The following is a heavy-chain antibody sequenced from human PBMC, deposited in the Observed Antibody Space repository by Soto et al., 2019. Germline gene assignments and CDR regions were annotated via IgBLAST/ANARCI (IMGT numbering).Heavy chain of an antibody. CDR2: IYYSGST. CDR3: ARHLREQWLVETYNWFDP. Sequence: QVQLQESGPGLVKPSETLSLTCTVSGGSISSYYWSWIRQPPGKGLEWIGYIYYSGSTNYNPSLKSRVTISVDTSKNQCSLKLSSVTAADTAVYYCARHLREQWLVETYNWFDPWGQGTLVTVSS. J-gene: IGHJ5*02. V-gene: IGHV4-59*08. D-gene: IGHD6-19*01. CDR1: GGSISSYY.